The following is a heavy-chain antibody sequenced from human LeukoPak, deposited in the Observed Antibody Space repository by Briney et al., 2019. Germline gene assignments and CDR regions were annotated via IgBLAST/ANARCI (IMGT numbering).Heavy chain of an antibody. Sequence: ASVKVSRKASGYTFNSYDINWVRQATGQGLEWMGWMNPNSGNTGYAQKFQGRVTMTRNTSISTAYMELSSLRSEDTAVYYCAIYSSNFDAFDIWGQGTMVTVSS. V-gene: IGHV1-8*01. J-gene: IGHJ3*02. CDR1: GYTFNSYD. CDR3: AIYSSNFDAFDI. CDR2: MNPNSGNT. D-gene: IGHD6-13*01.